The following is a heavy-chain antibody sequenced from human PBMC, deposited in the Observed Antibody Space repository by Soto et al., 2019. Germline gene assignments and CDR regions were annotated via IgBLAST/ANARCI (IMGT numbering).Heavy chain of an antibody. CDR3: ARGSGYSGSSYWDY. CDR1: GGSITSSY. D-gene: IGHD5-12*01. CDR2: IYDSGNT. Sequence: QVQLQESGPGLVKPSETLSLTCFVSGGSITSSYWIWIRQPPGKGLEWIGYIYDSGNTNYNPSLKSRVTISVDTSKNQCSLKLSSVTAADTAVYYCARGSGYSGSSYWDYWGQGTLVTVSS. J-gene: IGHJ4*02. V-gene: IGHV4-59*01.